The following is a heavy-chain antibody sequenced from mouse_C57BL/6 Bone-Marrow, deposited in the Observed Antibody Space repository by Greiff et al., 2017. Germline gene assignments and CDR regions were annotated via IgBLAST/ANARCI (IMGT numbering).Heavy chain of an antibody. J-gene: IGHJ2*01. D-gene: IGHD1-1*01. Sequence: QQSCKASGYTFTSYWMHWVKQRPGQGLEWIGEIDPSDSYTNYNQKFKGKSTLTVDKSSSTAYMQLSSLTSEDSAVYYCARTTVVASYRYFDYWGQGTTLTVSS. CDR3: ARTTVVASYRYFDY. CDR1: GYTFTSYW. CDR2: IDPSDSYT. V-gene: IGHV1-69*01.